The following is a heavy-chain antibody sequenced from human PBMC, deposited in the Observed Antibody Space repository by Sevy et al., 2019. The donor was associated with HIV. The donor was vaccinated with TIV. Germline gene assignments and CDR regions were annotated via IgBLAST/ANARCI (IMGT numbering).Heavy chain of an antibody. V-gene: IGHV3-15*01. CDR1: GFTFSDPW. J-gene: IGHJ6*02. D-gene: IGHD2-2*01. Sequence: GGSLRLSCVASGFTFSDPWMSWVRQAPGKGLEWVGRIKSKSDGGTTDYASPVKGTFTISRDDSKNTVYLQMNRLKSDDTGVYYCTSHLSFSFAMMIMTELGMDVWVDTTTVTVSS. CDR2: IKSKSDGGTT. CDR3: TSHLSFSFAMMIMTELGMDV.